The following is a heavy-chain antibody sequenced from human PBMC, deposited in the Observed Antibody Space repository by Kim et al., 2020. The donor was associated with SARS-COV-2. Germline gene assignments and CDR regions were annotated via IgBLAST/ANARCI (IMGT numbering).Heavy chain of an antibody. CDR2: ISYDGSNK. CDR3: ARDQEHDYGDYNWFDP. CDR1: GFTFSSYA. J-gene: IGHJ5*02. V-gene: IGHV3-30-3*01. Sequence: GGSLRLSCAASGFTFSSYAMHWVRQAPGKGLEWVAVISYDGSNKYYADSVKGRFTISRDNSKNTLYLQMNSLRAEDTAVYYCARDQEHDYGDYNWFDPWG. D-gene: IGHD4-17*01.